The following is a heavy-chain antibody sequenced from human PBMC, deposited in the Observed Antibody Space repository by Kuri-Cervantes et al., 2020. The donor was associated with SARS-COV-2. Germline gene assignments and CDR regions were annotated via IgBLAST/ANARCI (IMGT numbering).Heavy chain of an antibody. CDR1: GGSFSGYY. Sequence: SQTLSLTCAVYGGSFSGYYWSWIRQPPGKGLERIGEINHSGSTNYNPPLKSRVTISVDTSKNQFSLKLSSVTAADTGLYFCARGRTTDLDSWGQGTLVTVSS. V-gene: IGHV4-34*01. CDR3: ARGRTTDLDS. CDR2: INHSGST. J-gene: IGHJ4*02. D-gene: IGHD4-17*01.